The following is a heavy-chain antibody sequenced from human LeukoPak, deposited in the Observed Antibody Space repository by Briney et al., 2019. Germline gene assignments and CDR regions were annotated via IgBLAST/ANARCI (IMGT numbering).Heavy chain of an antibody. V-gene: IGHV3-30*04. Sequence: PGGSLRLSCAASGFTFSSYAMHWVRQTPGKGLDWVAVIAFDGSNKNYADSVKSRFTISRDNSKNTLYLEMNSLRTDDTAVYYCATSSGYRSGWSAFWGQGTLVTVSS. CDR1: GFTFSSYA. CDR3: ATSSGYRSGWSAF. D-gene: IGHD6-19*01. J-gene: IGHJ5*01. CDR2: IAFDGSNK.